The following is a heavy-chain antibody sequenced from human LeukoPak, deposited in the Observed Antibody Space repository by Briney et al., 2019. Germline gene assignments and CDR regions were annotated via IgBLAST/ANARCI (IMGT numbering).Heavy chain of an antibody. Sequence: GGSLRLSCAASGFTFSNFWMSWVRQAPGKGLEWVANIKQDGFEKYYVDSVRGRFTISRDNAKNSLSLQMNSLRAEDTAVYYCARDGCTSTTCSTLGGFSSWGQGTTVTVSS. D-gene: IGHD2-2*01. CDR1: GFTFSNFW. CDR2: IKQDGFEK. V-gene: IGHV3-7*01. J-gene: IGHJ6*02. CDR3: ARDGCTSTTCSTLGGFSS.